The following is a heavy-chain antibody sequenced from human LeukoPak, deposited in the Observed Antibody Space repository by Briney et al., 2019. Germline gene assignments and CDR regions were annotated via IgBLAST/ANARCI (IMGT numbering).Heavy chain of an antibody. J-gene: IGHJ4*02. V-gene: IGHV4-31*03. CDR3: ARVSFGRTFDY. D-gene: IGHD2-15*01. CDR2: IYYSGST. Sequence: SQTLSLTCTVSGGSISSGGYYWSWIRQHPGKGLEWIGYIYYSGSTYCNPSLKSRVTISVDTSKNQFSLKLSSVTAADTAVYYCARVSFGRTFDYWGQGTLVTVSS. CDR1: GGSISSGGYY.